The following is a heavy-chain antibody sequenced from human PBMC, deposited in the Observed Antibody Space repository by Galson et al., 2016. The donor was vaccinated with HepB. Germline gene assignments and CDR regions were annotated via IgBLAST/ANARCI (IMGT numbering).Heavy chain of an antibody. Sequence: SLRLSCAASGFTFTSYAIHWVRQAPGKGLEWLAGVSSDGRNKYYADSVKGRFTLSRDKSKKTADLQMSSLRDGDSGVYYCARDPMYTSGGCRNWAHYYFYNMDVCGQGTTVTVSS. D-gene: IGHD6-19*01. CDR3: ARDPMYTSGGCRNWAHYYFYNMDV. V-gene: IGHV3-30*04. CDR2: VSSDGRNK. J-gene: IGHJ6*01. CDR1: GFTFTSYA.